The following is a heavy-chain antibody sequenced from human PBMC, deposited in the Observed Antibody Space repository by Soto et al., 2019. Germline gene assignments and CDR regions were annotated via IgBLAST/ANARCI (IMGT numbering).Heavy chain of an antibody. V-gene: IGHV1-2*04. D-gene: IGHD6-19*01. J-gene: IGHJ5*02. Sequence: GVSVKVSCKGSGYTMTGYYMHRVRQAPGQGLEWMGWINPNSGGTNYAQKFQGWVTMTRDTSISTAYMELSRLRSDDTAVYYCARGIAVAPNCFDPWRQGSLVTV. CDR1: GYTMTGYY. CDR2: INPNSGGT. CDR3: ARGIAVAPNCFDP.